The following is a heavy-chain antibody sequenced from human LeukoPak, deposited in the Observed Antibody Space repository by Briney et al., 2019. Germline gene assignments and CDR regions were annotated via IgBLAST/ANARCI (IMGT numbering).Heavy chain of an antibody. D-gene: IGHD6-19*01. CDR1: GFTFSSYA. Sequence: GGPLRLSCAASGFTFSSYAMSWVRQAPGQGLEWVSAISGSGGSTSYADSVKGRFTISRDNSKNTLYLQMNSLRAEDTAVYYCAKDLYVRLAGIAVGNFDYWSQGTLVTVSS. CDR2: ISGSGGST. CDR3: AKDLYVRLAGIAVGNFDY. V-gene: IGHV3-23*01. J-gene: IGHJ4*02.